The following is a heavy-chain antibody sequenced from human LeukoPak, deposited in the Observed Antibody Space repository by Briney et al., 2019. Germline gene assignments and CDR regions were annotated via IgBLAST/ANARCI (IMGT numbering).Heavy chain of an antibody. Sequence: GASVKVSCKASGYRFIDYFIHWVRQAPGQGLEWMGWINPNSGGTNYAQKFQGRVTMTSDTSISTAYMELSRLRSDDKAVYYCARPHYYDSSGYYTHRKHYYYYYMDVWGKGTTVTVSS. D-gene: IGHD3-22*01. V-gene: IGHV1-2*02. J-gene: IGHJ6*03. CDR1: GYRFIDYF. CDR2: INPNSGGT. CDR3: ARPHYYDSSGYYTHRKHYYYYYMDV.